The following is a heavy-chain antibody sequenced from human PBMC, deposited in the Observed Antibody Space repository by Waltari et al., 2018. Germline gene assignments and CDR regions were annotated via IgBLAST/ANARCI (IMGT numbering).Heavy chain of an antibody. V-gene: IGHV4-4*07. D-gene: IGHD6-13*01. CDR3: ARETSSRGGYYYYYYMDV. Sequence: QVQLQESGPGLVKPSETLSLTCTVSGGSISSYYWSWIRQPAGKGLEWIGRIYTSGSTNYNPSLKSRVTMSVDTSKNQFSLKLSSVTAADTAVYYCARETSSRGGYYYYYYMDVWGKGTTVTISS. CDR1: GGSISSYY. J-gene: IGHJ6*03. CDR2: IYTSGST.